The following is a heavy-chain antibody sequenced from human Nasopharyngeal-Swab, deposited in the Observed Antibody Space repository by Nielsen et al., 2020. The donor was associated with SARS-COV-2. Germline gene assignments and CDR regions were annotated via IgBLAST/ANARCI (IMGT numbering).Heavy chain of an antibody. Sequence: GGSLRLSCAASGFTFSSYAMSWVRQAPGKGLEWVSVIYSGGSSTHYADSVKGRFTISRDNSKNTLYLQMNSLRAEDTAVYYCAKVGYSSGWTGGHFDYWGQGTLVTVSS. CDR3: AKVGYSSGWTGGHFDY. CDR2: IYSGGSST. V-gene: IGHV3-23*03. D-gene: IGHD6-19*01. CDR1: GFTFSSYA. J-gene: IGHJ4*02.